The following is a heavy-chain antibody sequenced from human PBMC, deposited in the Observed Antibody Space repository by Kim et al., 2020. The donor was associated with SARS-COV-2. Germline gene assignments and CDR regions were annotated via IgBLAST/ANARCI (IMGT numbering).Heavy chain of an antibody. CDR2: IYYSGST. D-gene: IGHD2-15*01. Sequence: SETLSLTCTVSGGSISSYYWSWIRQPPGKGLEWIGYIYYSGSTNYNPSLKSRVTISVDTSKNQFSLKLSSVTAADTAVYYCAGDLWCSGGSCSSNGMDVWGQGTTVTVSS. CDR1: GGSISSYY. CDR3: AGDLWCSGGSCSSNGMDV. V-gene: IGHV4-59*01. J-gene: IGHJ6*02.